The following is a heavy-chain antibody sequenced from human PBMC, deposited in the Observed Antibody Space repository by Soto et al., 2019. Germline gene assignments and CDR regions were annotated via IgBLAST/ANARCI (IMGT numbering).Heavy chain of an antibody. D-gene: IGHD3-10*01. V-gene: IGHV3-13*01. CDR2: IGTAGDT. CDR3: ARAVRISMVQNFRRTGYYYYGMDV. Sequence: GGSLRLSCAASGFTFSSYDMHWVRQATGKGLEWVSAIGTAGDTYYPGSVKGRFTISRENAKNSLYLQMNSLRAEDTAVYYCARAVRISMVQNFRRTGYYYYGMDVWGQGTTVTVSS. CDR1: GFTFSSYD. J-gene: IGHJ6*02.